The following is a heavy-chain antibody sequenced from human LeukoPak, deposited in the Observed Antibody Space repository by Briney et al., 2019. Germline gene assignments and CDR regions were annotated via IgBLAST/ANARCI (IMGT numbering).Heavy chain of an antibody. D-gene: IGHD3-10*01. CDR2: ISGGGGST. V-gene: IGHV3-23*01. CDR3: AKAAGHMVRGARFDY. J-gene: IGHJ4*02. CDR1: GFTFSSYA. Sequence: GGSLRLSCAASGFTFSSYAMSWVRQAPGKGLEWVSAISGGGGSTYYADSVKGRFTISRDNSKNTLYLQMNSLRAEDTAVYYCAKAAGHMVRGARFDYWGQGTLVTVSS.